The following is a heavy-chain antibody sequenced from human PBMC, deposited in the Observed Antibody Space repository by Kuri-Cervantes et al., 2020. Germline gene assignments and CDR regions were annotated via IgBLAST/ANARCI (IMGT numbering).Heavy chain of an antibody. CDR2: INPNSGGT. CDR1: GYTFTGYY. CDR3: ARGGRPWLRLFVDFDY. D-gene: IGHD5-12*01. Sequence: ASVKVSCKASGYTFTGYYMRWVRQAPGQGLEWMGWINPNSGGTNYAQKFQGRVTMTRDTSISTAYMELSRLRSDDTAVYYCARGGRPWLRLFVDFDYWGQGTLVTVSS. J-gene: IGHJ4*02. V-gene: IGHV1-2*02.